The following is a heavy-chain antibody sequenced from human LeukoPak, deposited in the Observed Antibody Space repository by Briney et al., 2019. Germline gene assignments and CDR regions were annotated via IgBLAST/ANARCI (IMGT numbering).Heavy chain of an antibody. Sequence: GGSLRLSCAASGFTFSSYSMNWVRQAPGKGLEWVSSISSSSSYIYYADSVKGRFTISRDNAKNSLYLQMNSLRAEDTAVYYCARDISYDILGLDYWGQGTLVTVSS. CDR1: GFTFSSYS. CDR2: ISSSSSYI. V-gene: IGHV3-21*01. D-gene: IGHD3-9*01. CDR3: ARDISYDILGLDY. J-gene: IGHJ4*02.